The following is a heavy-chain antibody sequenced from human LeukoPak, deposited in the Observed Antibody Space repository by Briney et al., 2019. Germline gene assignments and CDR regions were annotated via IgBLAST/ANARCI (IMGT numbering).Heavy chain of an antibody. CDR1: GYTFTGYY. Sequence: GASVKVSCKASGYTFTGYYMHWVRQAPGQGLEWMGWINPNSGGTNYAQKFQGRVTMTRDTSTSTAYMELTRLTSDDTAVYYCARVRLPIVGTIGWFDLWGQGTPVTVSS. V-gene: IGHV1-2*02. CDR3: ARVRLPIVGTIGWFDL. D-gene: IGHD5-12*01. CDR2: INPNSGGT. J-gene: IGHJ5*02.